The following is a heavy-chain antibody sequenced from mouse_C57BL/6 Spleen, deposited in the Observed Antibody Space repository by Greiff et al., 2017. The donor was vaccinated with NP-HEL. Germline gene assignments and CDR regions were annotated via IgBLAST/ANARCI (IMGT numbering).Heavy chain of an antibody. CDR3: AQGGSWLAY. J-gene: IGHJ3*01. CDR1: GYTFTSYW. V-gene: IGHV1-69*01. CDR2: IDPSDSYT. Sequence: VQLQQSGAELVMPGASVKLSCKASGYTFTSYWMHWVKQRPGQGLEWIGEIDPSDSYTNYNQKFKGKSTLTVDISSSTAYMQLSSLTSEDSAVYDCAQGGSWLAYWGQGTLVTVSA.